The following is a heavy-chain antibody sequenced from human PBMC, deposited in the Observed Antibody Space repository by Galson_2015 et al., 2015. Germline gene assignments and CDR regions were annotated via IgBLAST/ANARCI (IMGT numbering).Heavy chain of an antibody. D-gene: IGHD4-17*01. CDR2: IIPIFGTA. CDR3: ASLTNYGDYAPFDY. Sequence: SVKVSCKASGGTFSSYAISWVRQAPGQGLEWMGGIIPIFGTANYAQKFQGRVTITADESTSTAYMELSSLRSEDTAVYYCASLTNYGDYAPFDYWGQGTLVAVSS. J-gene: IGHJ4*02. CDR1: GGTFSSYA. V-gene: IGHV1-69*13.